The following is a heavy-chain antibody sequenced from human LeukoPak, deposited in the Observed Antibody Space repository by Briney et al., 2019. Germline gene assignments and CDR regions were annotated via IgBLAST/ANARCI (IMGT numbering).Heavy chain of an antibody. V-gene: IGHV4-4*07. CDR1: GGAISSYY. CDR2: FYTSGNT. J-gene: IGHJ3*02. D-gene: IGHD3-22*01. CDR3: ARGPYSYDSSGAFDI. Sequence: SETLSLTCTVSGGAISSYYWSWIRQSAGKGLECIGRFYTSGNTNYNPSLKSRVAMSVDTSKNQFSLKLRSVTAADTAVYFCARGPYSYDSSGAFDIWGQGTMVTVSS.